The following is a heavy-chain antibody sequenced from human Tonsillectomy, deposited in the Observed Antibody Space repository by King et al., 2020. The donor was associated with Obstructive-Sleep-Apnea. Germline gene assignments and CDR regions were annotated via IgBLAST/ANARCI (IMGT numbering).Heavy chain of an antibody. J-gene: IGHJ6*02. CDR1: GFTFSVSA. CDR3: TRRSEAAATGMDV. CDR2: IRSKSNNYAT. V-gene: IGHV3-73*01. D-gene: IGHD6-13*01. Sequence: ESGGGLVQPGGSLKLSCAASGFTFSVSAMHWVRQASGKGLEWVGRIRSKSNNYATVYASSVKGRFTISRDDSKNTEYLQMNSLKTEDTAVYYCTRRSEAAATGMDVWGQGTTVIVSS.